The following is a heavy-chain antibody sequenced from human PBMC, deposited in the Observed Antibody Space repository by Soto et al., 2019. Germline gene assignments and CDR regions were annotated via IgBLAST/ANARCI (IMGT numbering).Heavy chain of an antibody. D-gene: IGHD3-10*01. J-gene: IGHJ3*02. CDR3: ARVDYGSGNAIDAFDI. CDR2: IWYDGSNK. Sequence: GGSLRLSCAASGFTFSSYGMHWVRQAPGKGLEWVAVIWYDGSNKYYADSVKGRFTISRDNSKNTLYLQMNSLRAEDTAVYYCARVDYGSGNAIDAFDIWGQGTMVTVSS. V-gene: IGHV3-33*01. CDR1: GFTFSSYG.